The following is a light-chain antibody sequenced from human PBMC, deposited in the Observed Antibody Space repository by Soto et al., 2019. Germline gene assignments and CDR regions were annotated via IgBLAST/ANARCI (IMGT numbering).Light chain of an antibody. CDR3: QQYGSSGT. V-gene: IGKV3-20*01. CDR1: QSVSNNY. CDR2: GAS. Sequence: EIGVTQSPATLSVSPGERVTLSCRASQSVSNNYLAWYQQKPGQAPRLLIYGASNRATGIPDRFSGSGSGTDFTLTISRLEPEDFAVYYCQQYGSSGTFGQGTKVDIK. J-gene: IGKJ1*01.